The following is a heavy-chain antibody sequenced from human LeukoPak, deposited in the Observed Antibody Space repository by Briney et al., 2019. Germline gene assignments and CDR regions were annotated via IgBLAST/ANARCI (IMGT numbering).Heavy chain of an antibody. Sequence: GGSLRLSCAASGFTVSSNYMSWVRQAPGKGLEWVSSISSSSSYIYYADSVKGRFTISRDNAKNSLYLQMNSLRAEDTAVYYCARFPEWELLGSPPPWGQGTMVTVSS. V-gene: IGHV3-21*01. D-gene: IGHD1-26*01. CDR2: ISSSSSYI. CDR1: GFTVSSNY. CDR3: ARFPEWELLGSPPP. J-gene: IGHJ3*01.